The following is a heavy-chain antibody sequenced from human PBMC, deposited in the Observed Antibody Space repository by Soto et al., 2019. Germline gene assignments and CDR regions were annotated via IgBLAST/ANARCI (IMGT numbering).Heavy chain of an antibody. CDR2: SRNRVKSFTT. D-gene: IGHD3-3*01. CDR1: GFTLSDHY. V-gene: IGHV3-72*01. CDR3: ARASTPDSTGYDY. J-gene: IGHJ4*02. Sequence: EVQLVESGGGLVQPGGSLRLSCAASGFTLSDHYLDWVRQAPGKGLEWVGRSRNRVKSFTTAYAASVRGRFTFSRDDSTNSLYLQMNSLKPDDTAVYYCARASTPDSTGYDYWGQGTLVTVSS.